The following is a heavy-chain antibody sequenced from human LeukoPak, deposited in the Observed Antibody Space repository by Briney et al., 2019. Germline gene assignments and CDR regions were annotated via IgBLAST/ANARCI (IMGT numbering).Heavy chain of an antibody. J-gene: IGHJ4*02. CDR2: ISGSGGST. Sequence: GGSLRLSCAASGFTFSSYAMSWVRQAPGKGLEWVSAISGSGGSTYYADSVKGRFTTSRDNSKNTLYLQMNSLRAEDTAVYYCATSEGLTMVRGFDYWGQGTLVTVSS. CDR1: GFTFSSYA. D-gene: IGHD3-10*01. CDR3: ATSEGLTMVRGFDY. V-gene: IGHV3-23*01.